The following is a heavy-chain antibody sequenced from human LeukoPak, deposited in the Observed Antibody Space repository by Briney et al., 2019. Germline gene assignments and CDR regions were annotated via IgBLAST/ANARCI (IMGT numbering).Heavy chain of an antibody. Sequence: ASVKVSCKASGYTFTGYYMHWVRQAPGQGLEWMGWINPNSGGTNYAQKFQGRVTMTRDTSISTAYMELSRLRSDDTAVYYCARGRYPYYDFWSGYSCWGQGTLVTVSS. CDR1: GYTFTGYY. J-gene: IGHJ4*02. CDR3: ARGRYPYYDFWSGYSC. D-gene: IGHD3-3*01. V-gene: IGHV1-2*02. CDR2: INPNSGGT.